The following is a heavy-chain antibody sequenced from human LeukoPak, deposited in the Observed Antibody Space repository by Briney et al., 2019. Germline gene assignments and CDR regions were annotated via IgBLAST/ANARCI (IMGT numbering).Heavy chain of an antibody. CDR1: GYTFTSYY. CDR2: INPSGGGT. CDR3: ARDFHGTQYYYGMDV. D-gene: IGHD3/OR15-3a*01. J-gene: IGHJ6*02. V-gene: IGHV1-46*01. Sequence: ASVKVSCKASGYTFTSYYMHWVRRAPGQGLEWMGIINPSGGGTSYAQKFQGRVTMTRDTSTSTVYMELSSLRSEDTAVYYCARDFHGTQYYYGMDVWGQGTTVTVSS.